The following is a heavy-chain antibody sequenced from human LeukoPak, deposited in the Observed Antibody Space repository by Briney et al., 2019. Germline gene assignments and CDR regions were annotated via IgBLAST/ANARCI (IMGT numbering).Heavy chain of an antibody. Sequence: SETLSLTCTVSGGSISSYYWSWLRQPPGKGLEWIGYIYYSGSTNYNPSLKSRVTISVDTSKNQFSLKLSSVTAADTAVYYCARRSSGYYYGGAFDIWGQGTMVTVSS. D-gene: IGHD3-22*01. CDR2: IYYSGST. CDR3: ARRSSGYYYGGAFDI. CDR1: GGSISSYY. V-gene: IGHV4-59*12. J-gene: IGHJ3*02.